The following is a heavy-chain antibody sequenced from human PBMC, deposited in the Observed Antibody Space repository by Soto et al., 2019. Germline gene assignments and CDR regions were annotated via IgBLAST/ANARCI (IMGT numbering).Heavy chain of an antibody. CDR1: GLTVSSNH. D-gene: IGHD5-18*01. Sequence: EVQLVETGGGLIQPGGSLRLSCAASGLTVSSNHMSWVRQAPGKGPEWISVIYSSGSTYYADSVKGRFTIPRDISKNTLYLQMNSLRAEDTAVYFCARILDTAMARYFDYWGQGTLVTVSS. CDR2: IYSSGST. V-gene: IGHV3-53*02. CDR3: ARILDTAMARYFDY. J-gene: IGHJ4*02.